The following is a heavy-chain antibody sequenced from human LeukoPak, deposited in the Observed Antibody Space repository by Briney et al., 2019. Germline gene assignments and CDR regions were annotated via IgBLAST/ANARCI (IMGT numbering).Heavy chain of an antibody. J-gene: IGHJ3*02. V-gene: IGHV3-11*01. CDR2: ISSSGSTI. CDR3: ARKSAFDI. CDR1: GFTFSDYY. Sequence: GGSLTLSCAASGFTFSDYYMSWIRQAPGKGLEWVSYISSSGSTIYYAAIVKGRFNIYRDNAKNSLYVLMNSLSAEDTAVYYCARKSAFDIWGQGTMVTVSS.